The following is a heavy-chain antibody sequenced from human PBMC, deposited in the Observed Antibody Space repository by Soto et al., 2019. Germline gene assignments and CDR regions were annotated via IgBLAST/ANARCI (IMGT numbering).Heavy chain of an antibody. CDR2: ISGSGGCI. CDR3: AKDAAWSPVLDY. D-gene: IGHD3-3*01. Sequence: GGSLRLSCAASGFTFSGYSMNGVRQAPGKGLEWVSCISGSGGCIYYADSVKGRFTISRDNSKNTLYLQMNSLGAEDTAVYYCAKDAAWSPVLDYWGQGTLVTVSS. V-gene: IGHV3-23*01. J-gene: IGHJ4*02. CDR1: GFTFSGYS.